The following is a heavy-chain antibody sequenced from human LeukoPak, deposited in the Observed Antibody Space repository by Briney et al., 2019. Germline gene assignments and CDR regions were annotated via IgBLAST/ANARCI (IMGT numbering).Heavy chain of an antibody. CDR3: AREQDWYFDL. Sequence: PGGSLRLSCAASGFTFSNYWMSWVRQAPGKGLEWVANIKQDGIETYYVDSVKGRFTLSRDNAKNSLHLHVNSLRAEDTAVYYCAREQDWYFDLWGRGTLVTVSS. CDR2: IKQDGIET. V-gene: IGHV3-7*01. CDR1: GFTFSNYW. J-gene: IGHJ2*01.